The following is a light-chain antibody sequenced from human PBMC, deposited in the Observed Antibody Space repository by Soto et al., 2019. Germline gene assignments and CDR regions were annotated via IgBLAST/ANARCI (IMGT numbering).Light chain of an antibody. CDR1: QDIDNF. J-gene: IGKJ2*03. CDR3: QQYDKLPYS. CDR2: DAS. Sequence: DIQMTQSPSSLSASVGDRVTINCQASQDIDNFLSWYQQKPGKAPKFLIYDASTLETGVPSRFSGSGSGTDFTLTISSLQPEDVATYYCQQYDKLPYSFGQGTKLEIK. V-gene: IGKV1-33*01.